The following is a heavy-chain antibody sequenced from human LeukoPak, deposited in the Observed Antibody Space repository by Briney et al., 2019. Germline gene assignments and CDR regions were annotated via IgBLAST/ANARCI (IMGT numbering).Heavy chain of an antibody. Sequence: GGSLRLSYAASGFTFSGYNMNWVRQAPGKGLEWISYISSSSVIYYADSVKGRFTISRDNAKNSLYLQMNSLRVDDTAVYYCAREGDGSNSGFAYWGQGTLVTVSS. J-gene: IGHJ4*02. CDR1: GFTFSGYN. CDR2: ISSSSVI. CDR3: AREGDGSNSGFAY. D-gene: IGHD4-23*01. V-gene: IGHV3-48*01.